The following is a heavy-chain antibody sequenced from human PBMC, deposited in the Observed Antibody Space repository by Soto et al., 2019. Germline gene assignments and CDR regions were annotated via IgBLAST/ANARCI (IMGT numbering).Heavy chain of an antibody. D-gene: IGHD4-17*01. CDR2: IYYSGST. Sequence: SETLSLTCTVSGGSISSYYWSWIRQPPGKGLEWIGYIYYSGSTNYNPSLKSRVTLSVDTSKNQFSLKLSSVTAADTAVYYGARVGGAYWFFDYWGQGPLVTVAS. CDR1: GGSISSYY. V-gene: IGHV4-59*01. J-gene: IGHJ4*02. CDR3: ARVGGAYWFFDY.